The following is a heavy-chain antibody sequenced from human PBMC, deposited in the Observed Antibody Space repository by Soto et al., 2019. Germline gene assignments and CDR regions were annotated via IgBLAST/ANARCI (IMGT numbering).Heavy chain of an antibody. V-gene: IGHV1-18*01. J-gene: IGHJ6*02. CDR3: ARDRDSSGYYYYGMDV. CDR2: ISAFNGKK. CDR1: GYTFTSYG. Sequence: GASVKVSCKASGYTFTSYGISWVRQAPGQGLEWMGWISAFNGKKNYAQKLQGRVTMTTDTSTSTAYMELGSLRSDDTAVYYCARDRDSSGYYYYGMDVWGQGTTVTVYS. D-gene: IGHD3-22*01.